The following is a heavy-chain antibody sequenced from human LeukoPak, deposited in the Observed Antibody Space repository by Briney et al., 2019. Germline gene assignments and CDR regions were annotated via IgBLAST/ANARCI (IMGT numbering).Heavy chain of an antibody. D-gene: IGHD3-10*01. CDR2: IKPDGSDR. CDR3: ARGGHRQKEF. V-gene: IGHV3-7*01. Sequence: SGGSLRLSCAASGFTFSNYWMTWVRRSPGKGLEWVAIIKPDGSDRYSVDSEKGRFTVSRDNAKNSLYLQMSSLRAEDTAVYYCARGGHRQKEFWGQGTLVTVSS. CDR1: GFTFSNYW. J-gene: IGHJ4*02.